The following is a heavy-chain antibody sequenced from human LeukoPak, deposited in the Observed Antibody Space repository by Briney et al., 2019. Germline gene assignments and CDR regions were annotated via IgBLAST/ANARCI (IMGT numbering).Heavy chain of an antibody. Sequence: PSQTLSLTCTVSGGSISSGDYYWSRIHQPPGKGLEWIGYIYYSGSTYYNPSLKSRVTISVDTSKNQFSLKLSSVTAADTAVYYCARDRGHTVTTQESNWFDPWGQGTLVTVSS. J-gene: IGHJ5*02. D-gene: IGHD4-17*01. CDR3: ARDRGHTVTTQESNWFDP. V-gene: IGHV4-30-4*01. CDR2: IYYSGST. CDR1: GGSISSGDYY.